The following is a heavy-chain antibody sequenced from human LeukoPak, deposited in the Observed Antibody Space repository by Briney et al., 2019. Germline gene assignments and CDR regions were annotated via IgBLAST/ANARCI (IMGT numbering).Heavy chain of an antibody. V-gene: IGHV3-9*01. CDR3: AKDRGRFLEWLDY. CDR1: GFTFDDYA. D-gene: IGHD3-3*01. J-gene: IGHJ4*02. CDR2: ISWNSGSI. Sequence: GGSLRLSCAASGFTFDDYAMHWVRQAPGKGLEWVSGISWNSGSIGYADPVKGRFTISRDNAKNSLYLQMNSLRAEDTALYYCAKDRGRFLEWLDYWGQGTLVTVSS.